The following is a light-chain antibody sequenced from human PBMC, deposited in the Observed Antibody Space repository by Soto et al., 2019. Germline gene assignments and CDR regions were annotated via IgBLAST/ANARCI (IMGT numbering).Light chain of an antibody. Sequence: QPVLTQPPSVSGAPGQRVTISCTGSSSNIGAGYGVHWYQQLPGTAPKLLIYGNSNRPSGVPDRFSGSKSGTSASLAITGLQAEDEADYSCQSYDSSLSGWVLGGGTKLTVL. CDR2: GNS. J-gene: IGLJ3*02. V-gene: IGLV1-40*01. CDR1: SSNIGAGYG. CDR3: QSYDSSLSGWV.